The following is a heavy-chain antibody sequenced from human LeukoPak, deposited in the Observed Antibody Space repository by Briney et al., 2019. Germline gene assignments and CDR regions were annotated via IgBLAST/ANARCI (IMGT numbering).Heavy chain of an antibody. V-gene: IGHV4-59*01. D-gene: IGHD3-10*01. CDR2: IYYSGST. CDR1: GGSISSYY. Sequence: PETLSLTCTVSGGSISSYYWSRIRQPPGKGLEWIGNIYYSGSTNYNSSLKSRVTISIDTSKNQCSLKLKSVTAADTAVYYCARVPKGSGYVDSWGQGTLVTVSS. J-gene: IGHJ4*02. CDR3: ARVPKGSGYVDS.